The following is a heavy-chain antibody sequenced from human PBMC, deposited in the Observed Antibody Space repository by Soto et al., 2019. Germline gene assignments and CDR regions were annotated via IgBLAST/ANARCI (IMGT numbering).Heavy chain of an antibody. Sequence: GESLKISCEGSGFSFSKYTVGWVRQIPGKGLEWMGIIHPGDSDTRYSPSFQGQVTISADKSISTAYLQWSSLKASDTAIYYCTFSYGDSSYYYNYTDVWGQGTTVTVSS. D-gene: IGHD4-17*01. V-gene: IGHV5-51*01. CDR2: IHPGDSDT. CDR3: TFSYGDSSYYYNYTDV. J-gene: IGHJ6*02. CDR1: GFSFSKYT.